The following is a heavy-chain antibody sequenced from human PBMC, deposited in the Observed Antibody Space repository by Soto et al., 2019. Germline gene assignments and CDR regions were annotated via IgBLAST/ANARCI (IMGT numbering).Heavy chain of an antibody. CDR1: GFTFRTFG. Sequence: QVRLVESGGGVVQPGRSLRLSCSASGFTFRTFGFHWVRQAPGKGLEWVALIWYDGSNKYYAESLKGRVSISRDNSKNTLYLEMKSLRVEDTAVYYCARDGDIQGGPPPKNYAMDVWGQGTTVTVSS. CDR3: ARDGDIQGGPPPKNYAMDV. V-gene: IGHV3-33*08. J-gene: IGHJ6*02. D-gene: IGHD5-12*01. CDR2: IWYDGSNK.